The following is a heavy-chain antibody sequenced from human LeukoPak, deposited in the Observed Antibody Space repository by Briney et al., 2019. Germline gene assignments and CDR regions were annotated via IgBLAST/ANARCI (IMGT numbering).Heavy chain of an antibody. Sequence: GASVKVSCKASGYTFNSYGISWVRQAPGQGLEWMGSISPYNGNTKYAERLQGRVIMTTDTSTRTAYMELRSLRSDDTAVFYCARDQYDYVWGSYRPYFDYRGQGTLVTVSS. CDR1: GYTFNSYG. CDR3: ARDQYDYVWGSYRPYFDY. V-gene: IGHV1-18*04. D-gene: IGHD3-16*02. CDR2: ISPYNGNT. J-gene: IGHJ4*02.